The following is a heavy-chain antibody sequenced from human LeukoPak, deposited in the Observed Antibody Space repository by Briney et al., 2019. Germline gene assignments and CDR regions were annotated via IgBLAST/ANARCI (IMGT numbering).Heavy chain of an antibody. D-gene: IGHD2-2*01. V-gene: IGHV3-30*18. CDR3: AKPLYGCSSTSCYVDDAFDI. Sequence: HAGRSLRLSCAASGFTFSSYGMHWVRQAPGKGLEWVAVISYDGSNKYYADSVKGRFTISRDNSKNTLYLQMNSLRAEDTAVYYCAKPLYGCSSTSCYVDDAFDIWGQGTMVTVSS. J-gene: IGHJ3*02. CDR2: ISYDGSNK. CDR1: GFTFSSYG.